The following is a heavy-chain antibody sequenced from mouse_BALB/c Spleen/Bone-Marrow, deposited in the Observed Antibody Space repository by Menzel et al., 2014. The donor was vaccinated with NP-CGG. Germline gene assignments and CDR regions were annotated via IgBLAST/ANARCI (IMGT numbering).Heavy chain of an antibody. CDR1: GFTFSDYY. CDR2: ITKGGGST. CDR3: ARQLAYAMDY. Sequence: EVMLVESGGSLVQPGGSLKLSCAASGFTFSDYYMYWVRQTPEKRLEWVAYITKGGGSTYYPDIVKGRFTISRDNAKNTLYLQMSRLKSEDTAMYYCARQLAYAMDYWGQGTSVTVSS. J-gene: IGHJ4*01. V-gene: IGHV5-12*01. D-gene: IGHD4-1*01.